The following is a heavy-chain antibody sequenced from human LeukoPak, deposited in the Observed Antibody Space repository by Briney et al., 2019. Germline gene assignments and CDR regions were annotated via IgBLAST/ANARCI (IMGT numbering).Heavy chain of an antibody. D-gene: IGHD1-26*01. J-gene: IGHJ5*02. V-gene: IGHV4-38-2*02. CDR1: GYSISSGYY. CDR2: IYHSGST. CDR3: ARDRVGATTGWTDRWFDP. Sequence: SETLSLTCTVSGYSISSGYYWGWIRQPPGKGLEWIGSIYHSGSTYYNPSLKSRVTISVDTSKNQFSLKLSSVTAADTAVYYCARDRVGATTGWTDRWFDPWGQGTLVTVSS.